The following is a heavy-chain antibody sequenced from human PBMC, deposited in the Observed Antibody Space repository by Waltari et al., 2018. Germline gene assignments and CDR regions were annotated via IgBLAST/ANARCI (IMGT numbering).Heavy chain of an antibody. CDR3: AIGIVVVVAATLYWFDP. D-gene: IGHD2-15*01. J-gene: IGHJ5*02. Sequence: QVQLQQWGAGLLKPSETLSLTCAVYGGSFSGYYWSWIRQPPGKGLEWIGEINHSGSTNSNPSLKSRVTISVDTSTNQFALKLSSVTAADTAVYYCAIGIVVVVAATLYWFDPWGQGTLVTVSS. CDR2: INHSGST. CDR1: GGSFSGYY. V-gene: IGHV4-34*01.